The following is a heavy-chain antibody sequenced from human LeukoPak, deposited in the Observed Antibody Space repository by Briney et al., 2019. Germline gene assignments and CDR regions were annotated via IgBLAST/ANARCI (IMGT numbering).Heavy chain of an antibody. CDR2: IYYSGST. J-gene: IGHJ4*02. D-gene: IGHD5-12*01. Sequence: SETLSLTCTVSGGSISSSSYYWGWIRQPPGKGLEWIGSIYYSGSTYYNPSLKSRVTISVDTSKNQFSLKLSSVTAADTAVYYCATWGVATNYFDYWGQGTLVTVSS. V-gene: IGHV4-39*01. CDR3: ATWGVATNYFDY. CDR1: GGSISSSSYY.